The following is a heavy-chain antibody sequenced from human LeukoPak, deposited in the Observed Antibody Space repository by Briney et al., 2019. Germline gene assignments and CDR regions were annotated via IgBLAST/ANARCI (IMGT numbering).Heavy chain of an antibody. CDR2: IYYTGST. CDR1: GGSISSGGYY. D-gene: IGHD3-10*01. CDR3: ARDPLYYGSGGGPVPSGFDY. J-gene: IGHJ4*02. Sequence: SQTLSLTCTVSGGSISSGGYYWSWIRQHPGKGLAWIGYIYYTGSTYYNPSLKSRVTISVDTSKNQFSLKLSSVTAADTAVYYCARDPLYYGSGGGPVPSGFDYWGQGTLVTVSS. V-gene: IGHV4-31*03.